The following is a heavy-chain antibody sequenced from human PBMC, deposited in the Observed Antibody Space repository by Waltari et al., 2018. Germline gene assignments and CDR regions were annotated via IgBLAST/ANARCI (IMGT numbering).Heavy chain of an antibody. Sequence: QVQLVESGGGVVQPGRSLRLSCAASGFTFSSYGMHWVRQAPGKGLEWVAVISYDGSNKYYADSVKGRFTISRDNSKNTLYLQMNSLRAEDTAVYYCAKWGTYYYDSSGYNYYYGMDVWGQGTTVTVSS. CDR3: AKWGTYYYDSSGYNYYYGMDV. V-gene: IGHV3-30*18. CDR2: ISYDGSNK. D-gene: IGHD3-22*01. CDR1: GFTFSSYG. J-gene: IGHJ6*02.